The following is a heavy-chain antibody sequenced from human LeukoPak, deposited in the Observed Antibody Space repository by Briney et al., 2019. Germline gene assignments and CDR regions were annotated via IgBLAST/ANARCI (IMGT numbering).Heavy chain of an antibody. CDR2: IYYSGSS. V-gene: IGHV4-39*07. CDR3: ASETAQTDEPFDF. Sequence: SETLSLTCTVSGVSISSGSYYWGWIRQPPGKGLEWIGYIYYSGSSYYNPSLKRRVAISVDTFKNQFSLKFSSVTAADTAVDFYASETAQTDEPFDFWGQGTLVTVSS. CDR1: GVSISSGSYY. J-gene: IGHJ4*02.